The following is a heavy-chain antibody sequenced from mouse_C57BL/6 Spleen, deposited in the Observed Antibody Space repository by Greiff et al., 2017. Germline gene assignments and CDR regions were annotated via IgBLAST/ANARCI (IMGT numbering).Heavy chain of an antibody. CDR1: GYTFTDHT. CDR3: ARARGSGYFDY. J-gene: IGHJ2*01. CDR2: IYPRDGST. D-gene: IGHD3-2*02. Sequence: VMLVESDAELVKPGASVKISCKVSGYTFTDHTIHWMKQRPEQGLEWIGYIYPRDGSTKYNEKFKGKATLTADKASSTAYMQLNSLTSEDSAVYFCARARGSGYFDYWGQGTTLTVSS. V-gene: IGHV1-78*01.